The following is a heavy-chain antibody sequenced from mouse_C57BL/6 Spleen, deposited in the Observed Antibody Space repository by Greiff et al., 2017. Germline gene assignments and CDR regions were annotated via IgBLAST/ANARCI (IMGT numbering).Heavy chain of an antibody. J-gene: IGHJ4*01. CDR1: GFSLSTSGMG. CDR2: IYWDDDK. D-gene: IGHD2-4*01. V-gene: IGHV8-12*01. CDR3: ARTDSGYYAMDY. Sequence: QVTLKESGPGILQSSQTLSLTCSFSGFSLSTSGMGVSWIRQPSGKGLEWLAHIYWDDDKRSNPSLKSRLTISKDTSRHQVFLKITSVDTADTATYYCARTDSGYYAMDYWGQGTSVTVSS.